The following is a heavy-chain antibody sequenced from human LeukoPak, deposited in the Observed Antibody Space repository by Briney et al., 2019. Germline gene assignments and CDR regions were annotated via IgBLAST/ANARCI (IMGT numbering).Heavy chain of an antibody. J-gene: IGHJ4*02. CDR3: ARGHGDGDSLFFDY. Sequence: GGSLRLSCAASGFSFSGYFMCWIRQAPGEGLEWISCISTAGKTIYYADSVKGRFTISRDNAKESLYLQLNTLRAEDTAVYYCARGHGDGDSLFFDYWGQGTLVTVSS. CDR1: GFSFSGYF. D-gene: IGHD4-17*01. CDR2: ISTAGKTI. V-gene: IGHV3-11*01.